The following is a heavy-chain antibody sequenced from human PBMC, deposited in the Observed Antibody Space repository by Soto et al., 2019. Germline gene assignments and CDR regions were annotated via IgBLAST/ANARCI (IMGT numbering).Heavy chain of an antibody. Sequence: LSLTCTVSGGSISSSSYYWGWIRQPPGKGLEWIGSIYYSGSTYYNPSLKSRVTISVDTSKNQFSLKLSSVTAADTAVYYCARQWLVRGYFDYWGQGTLVTVSS. V-gene: IGHV4-39*01. CDR1: GGSISSSSYY. D-gene: IGHD6-19*01. J-gene: IGHJ4*02. CDR2: IYYSGST. CDR3: ARQWLVRGYFDY.